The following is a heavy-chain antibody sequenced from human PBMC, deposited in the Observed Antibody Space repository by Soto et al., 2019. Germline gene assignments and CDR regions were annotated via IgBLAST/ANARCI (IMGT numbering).Heavy chain of an antibody. V-gene: IGHV1-46*01. CDR2: INPSGGGT. J-gene: IGHJ6*01. Sequence: SVKVSCKASGYTFTSYYMHWVRQAPGQGLEWMGIINPSGGGTSYAQKLQGRVTMTRDTSTSTVYMELSSLRSEDTALYYCARVYIRYYYDSSGSLVYYYYGMDVWGQGTTVTVSS. CDR1: GYTFTSYY. D-gene: IGHD3-22*01. CDR3: ARVYIRYYYDSSGSLVYYYYGMDV.